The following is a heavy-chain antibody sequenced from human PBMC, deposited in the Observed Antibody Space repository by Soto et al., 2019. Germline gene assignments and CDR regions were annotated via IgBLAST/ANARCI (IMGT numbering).Heavy chain of an antibody. Sequence: GAEVKKPGASVKVSCKASGYTFTSYGISWVRQAPGQGLEWMGWISAYNGNTNYAQKLQGRVTMTTDTSTSTAYMELRSLRSDDTAVYYCARVQFPATYYDFWSGYHKGAYYFDYWGQGTLVTVSS. V-gene: IGHV1-18*01. CDR1: GYTFTSYG. D-gene: IGHD3-3*01. J-gene: IGHJ4*02. CDR3: ARVQFPATYYDFWSGYHKGAYYFDY. CDR2: ISAYNGNT.